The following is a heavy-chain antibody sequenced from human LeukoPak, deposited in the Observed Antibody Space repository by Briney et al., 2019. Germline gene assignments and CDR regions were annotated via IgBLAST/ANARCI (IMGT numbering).Heavy chain of an antibody. CDR2: IIPILGIA. CDR3: ARATDYYDSSGYYWDY. V-gene: IGHV1-69*10. Sequence: ASVKVSCKASGGTFSSYAISWVRQAPGQGLEWMGGIIPILGIANYAQKFQGRVTITADKSTSTAYMELSSLRSEDTAVYYCARATDYYDSSGYYWDYWGQGTLVTVSS. D-gene: IGHD3-22*01. J-gene: IGHJ4*02. CDR1: GGTFSSYA.